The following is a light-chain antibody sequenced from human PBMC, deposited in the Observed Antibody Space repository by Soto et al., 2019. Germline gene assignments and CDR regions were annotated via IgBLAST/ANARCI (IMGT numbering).Light chain of an antibody. CDR2: DAY. CDR1: QSVSRS. CDR3: QQRSHWPPT. Sequence: EIVLTQSPATLSLSPGEGATLSCRASQSVSRSLAWYQQRPGQAPRLLIYDAYNRATGIPARFSGGGSGTDFTLSINNLEPEDFAVYYCQQRSHWPPTFGQGTKVDIK. V-gene: IGKV3-11*01. J-gene: IGKJ1*01.